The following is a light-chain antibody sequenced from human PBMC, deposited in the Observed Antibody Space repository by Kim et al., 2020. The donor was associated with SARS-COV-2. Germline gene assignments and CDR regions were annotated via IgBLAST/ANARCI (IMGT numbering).Light chain of an antibody. V-gene: IGKV1-9*01. CDR3: QQYNSFPRT. Sequence: IQLTQSPSSLSASVGDTVTITCRASQGISSNLAWYQQRPGKAPSLLIYSAFTLHSGVPSRFSGSGSGTDFTLTITSLQPEDFATYHCQQYNSFPRTFGGGTKVDI. CDR1: QGISSN. J-gene: IGKJ4*01. CDR2: SAF.